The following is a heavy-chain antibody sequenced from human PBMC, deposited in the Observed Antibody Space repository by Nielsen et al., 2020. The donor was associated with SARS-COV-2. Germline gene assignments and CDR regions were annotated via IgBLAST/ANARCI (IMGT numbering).Heavy chain of an antibody. V-gene: IGHV3-23*01. CDR3: AKQEGVAGSLS. Sequence: GESLKISCAASGFTFSSYAMSWVRQAPGKGLEWVSAISGSGGSTYYADSVKGRFTISRDNSKNTLYLQMNSLRAEDTAVYYCAKQEGVAGSLSWGRGTLVTVSS. J-gene: IGHJ2*01. D-gene: IGHD6-19*01. CDR1: GFTFSSYA. CDR2: ISGSGGST.